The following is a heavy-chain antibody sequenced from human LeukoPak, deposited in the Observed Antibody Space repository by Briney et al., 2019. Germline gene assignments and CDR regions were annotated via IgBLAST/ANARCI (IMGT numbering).Heavy chain of an antibody. CDR3: ARGDLGYCSSTSCPPFDY. Sequence: GXSLRLSCAASGFTFSSYSMNWVRQAPGKGLEWVSYISSSSSTIYYADSVKGRFTISRDNAKNSLYLQMNSLRAEDTAVYYCARGDLGYCSSTSCPPFDYWGQGTLVTVSS. CDR2: ISSSSSTI. J-gene: IGHJ4*02. CDR1: GFTFSSYS. D-gene: IGHD2-2*01. V-gene: IGHV3-48*01.